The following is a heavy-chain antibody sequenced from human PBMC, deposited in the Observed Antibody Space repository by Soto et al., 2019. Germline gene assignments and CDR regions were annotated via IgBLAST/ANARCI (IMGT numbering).Heavy chain of an antibody. CDR2: INHSGST. CDR3: ARGSWVSGGLDY. V-gene: IGHV4-34*01. CDR1: GGSFSGYY. Sequence: SETLSLTCAVYGGSFSGYYWSWIRQPPGKGLEWIGEINHSGSTNYNPSLKSRVTISVDTSKNQFSLKLSSVTAADTAVYYCARGSWVSGGLDYWGQGTLVTVSS. J-gene: IGHJ4*02. D-gene: IGHD3-10*01.